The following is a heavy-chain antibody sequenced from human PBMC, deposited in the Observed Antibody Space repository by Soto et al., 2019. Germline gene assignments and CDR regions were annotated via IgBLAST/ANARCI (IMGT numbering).Heavy chain of an antibody. CDR3: ARNEYSYYYGMAV. Sequence: PSETLSLTCAVYGGSFSGYYWSWIRQPPGKGLEWIGEINHSGSTNYNPSLKSRVTISVDTSKNQFSLKLSSVTAADTAVYYCARNEYSYYYGMAVWGQGTTVTVSS. CDR1: GGSFSGYY. V-gene: IGHV4-34*01. D-gene: IGHD6-6*01. J-gene: IGHJ6*02. CDR2: INHSGST.